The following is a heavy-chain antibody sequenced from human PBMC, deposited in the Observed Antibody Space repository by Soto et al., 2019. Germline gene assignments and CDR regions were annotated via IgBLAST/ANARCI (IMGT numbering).Heavy chain of an antibody. CDR1: GFTVSSNY. V-gene: IGHV3-53*04. CDR3: AREAQLERGWFDP. D-gene: IGHD1-1*01. CDR2: IYSGGST. J-gene: IGHJ5*02. Sequence: GGSLRLSCAASGFTVSSNYMSWVRQAPGKGLEWVSVIYSGGSTYYADSVQGRFTISRHNSKNTLYLQMNSLRAEDTAVYYCAREAQLERGWFDPWGQGTLVTVSS.